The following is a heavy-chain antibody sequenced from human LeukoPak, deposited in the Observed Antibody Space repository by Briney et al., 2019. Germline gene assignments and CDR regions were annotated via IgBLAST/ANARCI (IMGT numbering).Heavy chain of an antibody. V-gene: IGHV4-39*01. CDR3: ARQTPYLYFDY. D-gene: IGHD2-15*01. Sequence: SGTLSLTCTVSGGSISSSSYYWGWIRQPPGKGLELIGNIYYSGSTYHNPSLKSRVIISVDTSKNQFSLKLSAVTAADTAVYYCARQTPYLYFDYWGQGTLVTVSS. CDR2: IYYSGST. CDR1: GGSISSSSYY. J-gene: IGHJ4*02.